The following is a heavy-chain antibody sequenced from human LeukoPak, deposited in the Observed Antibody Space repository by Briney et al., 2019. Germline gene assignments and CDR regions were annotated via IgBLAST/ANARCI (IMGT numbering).Heavy chain of an antibody. J-gene: IGHJ4*02. V-gene: IGHV4-34*01. D-gene: IGHD5-12*01. CDR3: ASFGYSGGY. Sequence: PSETLSLTCAVYGGSFSGYYWSWIRQPPGKGLVWIGEINHSGSTNYNPSLKSRVTISVDTSKNQFSLKLSSVTAADTAVYYCASFGYSGGYWGQGTLVTVSS. CDR2: INHSGST. CDR1: GGSFSGYY.